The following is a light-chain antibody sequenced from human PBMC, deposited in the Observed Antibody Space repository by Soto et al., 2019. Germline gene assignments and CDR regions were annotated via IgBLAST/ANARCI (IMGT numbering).Light chain of an antibody. CDR1: QSVLSSSNNKNY. Sequence: DIVMTQSPDSLAASLGEGATINCKSSQSVLSSSNNKNYLAWYQQKPAQPPKLIIYWASTRESGVPDRFSGSGAGTEFTLTISRFEPEDFAAYFCQRYGSSPLITFGQGTRLEIK. CDR3: QRYGSSPLIT. V-gene: IGKV4-1*01. CDR2: WAS. J-gene: IGKJ5*01.